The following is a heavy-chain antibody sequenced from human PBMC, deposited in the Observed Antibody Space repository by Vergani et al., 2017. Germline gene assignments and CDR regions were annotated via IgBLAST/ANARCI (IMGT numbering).Heavy chain of an antibody. V-gene: IGHV4-39*01. CDR2: IYYSGST. D-gene: IGHD6-19*01. Sequence: QLQLQESGPGLVKPSATLSLTCSVSGASIRSSNYYWGWIRQPPGKGLEWIASIYYSGSTYYNPSLKSQVTISVDTSKNQFSLKLSSVTTANPAVYFCARHSTVEWLVKLGWIGNWGQGILVTVSS. CDR1: GASIRSSNYY. CDR3: ARHSTVEWLVKLGWIGN. J-gene: IGHJ4*02.